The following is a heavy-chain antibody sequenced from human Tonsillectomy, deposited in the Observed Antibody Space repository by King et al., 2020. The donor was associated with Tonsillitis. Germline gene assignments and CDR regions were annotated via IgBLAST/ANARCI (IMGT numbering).Heavy chain of an antibody. J-gene: IGHJ3*02. V-gene: IGHV4-61*01. Sequence: VQLQESGPGLVKPSETLSLTCTVSGGSVSSGSYYRSWIRQPPGKTLEWIGYVYYSGSTYYNPSLKSRVTISVDTSKNQFSLKLSSVTAADTAVYYCAREEGGGGYCYFYIWGQGTMVTVSS. CDR2: VYYSGST. D-gene: IGHD5-18*01. CDR3: AREEGGGGYCYFYI. CDR1: GGSVSSGSYY.